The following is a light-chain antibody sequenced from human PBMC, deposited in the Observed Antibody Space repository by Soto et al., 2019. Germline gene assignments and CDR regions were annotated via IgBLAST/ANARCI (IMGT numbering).Light chain of an antibody. CDR1: QSISSY. J-gene: IGKJ1*01. V-gene: IGKV1-39*01. Sequence: DIQMTQSPSSLSASVGDRVTITCRASQSISSYLNWYQQKPGKAPKLLIYAASSLQSGVPSRFSGSGSGTDFTLTTSSLQPEDFATYYCQQSYSTFWTFGQGTKVDIK. CDR3: QQSYSTFWT. CDR2: AAS.